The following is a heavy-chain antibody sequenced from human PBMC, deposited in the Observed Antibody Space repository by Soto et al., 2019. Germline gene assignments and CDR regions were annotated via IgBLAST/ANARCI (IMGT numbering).Heavy chain of an antibody. CDR3: ARDILAVPAAQGYGMDV. CDR2: INPNSGGT. D-gene: IGHD2-2*01. Sequence: ASVKVSCKASGYTFTGYYMHWVRQAPGQGLEWMGWINPNSGGTNYAQKFQGRVTMTRDTSISTAYMELSRLRSDDTAVYYCARDILAVPAAQGYGMDVWGQGTTVTVSS. V-gene: IGHV1-2*02. J-gene: IGHJ6*02. CDR1: GYTFTGYY.